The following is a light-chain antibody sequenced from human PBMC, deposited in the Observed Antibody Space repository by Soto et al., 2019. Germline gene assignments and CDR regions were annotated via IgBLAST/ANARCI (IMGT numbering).Light chain of an antibody. V-gene: IGKV1-5*01. CDR2: HAS. CDR1: QSISNW. Sequence: ACQSISNWLAWYQQKPGTAPKVLIYHASNLQSGVPSRFSVSGTGTESYLTVRRLRHADFAVLSCQQYPISASWRFGGGTKVDIK. CDR3: QQYPISASWR. J-gene: IGKJ4*02.